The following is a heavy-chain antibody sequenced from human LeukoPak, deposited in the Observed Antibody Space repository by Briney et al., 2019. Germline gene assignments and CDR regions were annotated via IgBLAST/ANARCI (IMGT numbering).Heavy chain of an antibody. CDR1: GFTFTSYW. D-gene: IGHD4-17*01. CDR2: ISSSSSYI. V-gene: IGHV3-21*03. CDR3: TRDYGENILGNYYYYMDV. Sequence: PGGSLRLSCAASGFTFTSYWMSWVRQAPGKGLEWVSSISSSSSYIYYADSVKGRFTISRDNAKNSLYLQMNGLQAEDTAVYYCTRDYGENILGNYYYYMDVWGKGTTVTISS. J-gene: IGHJ6*03.